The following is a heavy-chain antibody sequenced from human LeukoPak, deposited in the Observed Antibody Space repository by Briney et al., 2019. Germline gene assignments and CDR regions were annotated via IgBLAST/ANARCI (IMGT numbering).Heavy chain of an antibody. V-gene: IGHV4-59*01. CDR3: ARGPRGGSSWYELDY. Sequence: ASETLSLTCTVSGGSISSYYWSWIRQPPGKGLEWIGYIYYSGSTNYNPSLKSRVTISVDTSKNQFSLKLSSVTAADTAVHYCARGPRGGSSWYELDYWGQGTLVTVSS. D-gene: IGHD6-13*01. CDR2: IYYSGST. CDR1: GGSISSYY. J-gene: IGHJ4*02.